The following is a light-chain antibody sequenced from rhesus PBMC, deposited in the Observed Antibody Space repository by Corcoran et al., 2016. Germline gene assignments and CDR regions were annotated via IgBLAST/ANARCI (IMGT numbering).Light chain of an antibody. V-gene: IGLV2-32*02. CDR1: SSDIGGYNY. CDR3: SSYAGSNTFV. Sequence: QAALTQPRSVSGSPGQSVTISCTGTSSDIGGYNYVSWYQQHPDTAPKLMIYEVSKRPSGVSDRFSGSKSGSTASLTISGLQAEDEADYYCSSYAGSNTFVFGSGTKLTVL. J-gene: IGLJ6*01. CDR2: EVS.